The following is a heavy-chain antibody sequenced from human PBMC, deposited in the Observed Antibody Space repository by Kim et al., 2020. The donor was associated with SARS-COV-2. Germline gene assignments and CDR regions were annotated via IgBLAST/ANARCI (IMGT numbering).Heavy chain of an antibody. CDR2: K. V-gene: IGHV3-33*01. Sequence: KYYADSVKGRITISRDNSKSTLYLQMNSLRAEDTGVYYCARTPSYYYGMDVWGQGTTVTVSS. CDR3: ARTPSYYYGMDV. J-gene: IGHJ6*02.